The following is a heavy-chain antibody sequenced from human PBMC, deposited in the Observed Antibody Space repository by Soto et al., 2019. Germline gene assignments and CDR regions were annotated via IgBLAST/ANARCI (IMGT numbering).Heavy chain of an antibody. J-gene: IGHJ6*02. V-gene: IGHV5-51*01. CDR3: ARHDNSRTSKNDYYAVDV. D-gene: IGHD1-1*01. CDR1: GYTFSTYW. Sequence: PGESLKISCKASGYTFSTYWIGWVRQLSGRGRDWMGVINPDDSYSRYNPSFHGHVTLSVDKSINTAYLQWSSLRASDSAIYYCARHDNSRTSKNDYYAVDVWGLGTTVTVSS. CDR2: INPDDSYS.